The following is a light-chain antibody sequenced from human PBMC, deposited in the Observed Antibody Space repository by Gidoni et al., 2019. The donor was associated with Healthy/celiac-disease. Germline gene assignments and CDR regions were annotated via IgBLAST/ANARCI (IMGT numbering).Light chain of an antibody. CDR1: PSVSSN. J-gene: IGKJ1*01. V-gene: IGKV3-15*01. Sequence: EIVMTQSPATLSVSPGERATLSCRASPSVSSNLAWYQQKPGQAPRLLINGASTRAAGIPARFSGSGSGTEFTLTISSLQSEDFAVYYCQQYNNWPPWTFGQXTKVEIK. CDR3: QQYNNWPPWT. CDR2: GAS.